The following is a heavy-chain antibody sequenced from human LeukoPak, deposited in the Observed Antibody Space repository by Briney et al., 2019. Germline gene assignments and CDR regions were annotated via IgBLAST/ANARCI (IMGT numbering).Heavy chain of an antibody. D-gene: IGHD2-2*01. V-gene: IGHV3-30*18. J-gene: IGHJ4*02. Sequence: GGSLRLSCAASGFTFSSYGMHWVRQAPGKGLEWVAVISYDGSNKYYADSVKGRFTISRDNSKNTLYLQMNSLRAEDTAVYYCAKGGSRGAMPKVDYWGQGTLVTVSS. CDR2: ISYDGSNK. CDR1: GFTFSSYG. CDR3: AKGGSRGAMPKVDY.